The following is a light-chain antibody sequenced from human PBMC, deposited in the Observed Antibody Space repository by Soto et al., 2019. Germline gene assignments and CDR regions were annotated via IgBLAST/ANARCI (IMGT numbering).Light chain of an antibody. CDR2: WAS. CDR1: QSVLYSSNNKNY. V-gene: IGKV4-1*01. Sequence: DIVMTQSPDSLAVSLGERATINCQSSQSVLYSSNNKNYLAWYQQKPGQPPKLLIYWASTRESGVPDRFSGSGSGTYFTLTSSSLQAEDVAVYDCQQYYSTPPLTFGGGTKVEIK. CDR3: QQYYSTPPLT. J-gene: IGKJ4*01.